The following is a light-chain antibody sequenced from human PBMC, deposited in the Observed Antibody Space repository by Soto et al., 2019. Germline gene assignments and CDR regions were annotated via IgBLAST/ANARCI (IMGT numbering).Light chain of an antibody. Sequence: QSVLTQPASVSGSPGQSITISCTGTSSDVGSYDLVSWYQHHSGKAPKIIIYEVNKRPSGISDRFSGSKSGNTASLTISGLQAEDEADYFCCSFVRTNGLLFGGGTKATVL. CDR3: CSFVRTNGLL. J-gene: IGLJ2*01. CDR2: EVN. V-gene: IGLV2-23*02. CDR1: SSDVGSYDL.